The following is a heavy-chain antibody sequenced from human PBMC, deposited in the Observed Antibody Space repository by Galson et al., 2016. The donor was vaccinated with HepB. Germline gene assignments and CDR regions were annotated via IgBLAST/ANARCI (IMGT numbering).Heavy chain of an antibody. CDR2: INAGNGNT. CDR3: AVGYCRGGSCYGSDRVYYYGMDV. V-gene: IGHV1-3*01. J-gene: IGHJ6*02. CDR1: GYTFTSYA. D-gene: IGHD2-15*01. Sequence: SVKVSCKASGYTFTSYAMHWVRQAPGQRLEWMGWINAGNGNTKYSQKFQGRVTITRDTSANTAYMELSSLRSEDTAVYYCAVGYCRGGSCYGSDRVYYYGMDVWGQGTTVTVSS.